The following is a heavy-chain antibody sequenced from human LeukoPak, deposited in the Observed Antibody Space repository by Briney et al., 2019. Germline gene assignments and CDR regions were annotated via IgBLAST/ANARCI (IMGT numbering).Heavy chain of an antibody. Sequence: KPSEILSLTCAVYGGSFSGHYWAWIRQPPGKGLEWIGSISYSGSTSYDLSLKRRVTMSIDTSKNHFSLRLSSMTAADTATYYCARSPSGSYPDWGQGTLVTVSS. D-gene: IGHD1-26*01. V-gene: IGHV4-34*01. CDR3: ARSPSGSYPD. CDR2: ISYSGST. J-gene: IGHJ4*02. CDR1: GGSFSGHY.